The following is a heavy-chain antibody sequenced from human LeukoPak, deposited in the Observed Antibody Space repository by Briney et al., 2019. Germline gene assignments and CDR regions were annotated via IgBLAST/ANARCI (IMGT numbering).Heavy chain of an antibody. V-gene: IGHV3-30*03. CDR1: GFTFSSYG. Sequence: GRSLRLSCAASGFTFSSYGMHWVRQAPGKGLEWVAVISRDGTNKYYADSVKGRFTISRDNSKDTLYLEMNSLSAEDTAVYYCFFPGVTGKVYWGQGTLVSVSS. CDR2: ISRDGTNK. J-gene: IGHJ4*02. D-gene: IGHD1-20*01. CDR3: FFPGVTGKVY.